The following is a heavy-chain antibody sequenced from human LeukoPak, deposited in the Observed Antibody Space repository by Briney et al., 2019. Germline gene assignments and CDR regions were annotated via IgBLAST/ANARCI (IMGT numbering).Heavy chain of an antibody. CDR2: ISAYNGNT. Sequence: VASVKVSCKASGYTFTSYGISWVRQAPGQGLEWMGWISAYNGNTHYAQKLQGRVTMTTDTSTSTVYMELRSLRSDDTAVYYCAGGSPPRRNYDSRGYYSYYFDYWGQGTLVTVSS. CDR1: GYTFTSYG. V-gene: IGHV1-18*01. J-gene: IGHJ4*02. CDR3: AGGSPPRRNYDSRGYYSYYFDY. D-gene: IGHD3-22*01.